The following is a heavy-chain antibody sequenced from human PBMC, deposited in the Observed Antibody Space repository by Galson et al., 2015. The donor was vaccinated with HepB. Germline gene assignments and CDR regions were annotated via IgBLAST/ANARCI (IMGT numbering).Heavy chain of an antibody. CDR3: AKARGGYYLYYYYYYYMDV. D-gene: IGHD3-22*01. CDR2: ISGSGGST. CDR1: GFTFSSYA. V-gene: IGHV3-23*01. Sequence: SLRLSCAASGFTFSSYAMSWVRQAPGKGLEWVSAISGSGGSTYYADSVKGRFTISRDNSKNTLYLQMNSLRAEDTAVYYCAKARGGYYLYYYYYYYMDVWGKGTTVTVSS. J-gene: IGHJ6*03.